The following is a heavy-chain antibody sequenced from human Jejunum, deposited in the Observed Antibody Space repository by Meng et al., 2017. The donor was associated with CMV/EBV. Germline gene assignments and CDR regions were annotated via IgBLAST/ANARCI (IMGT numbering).Heavy chain of an antibody. CDR1: GYTFTNYG. D-gene: IGHD1-26*01. V-gene: IGHV1-18*01. Sequence: QLVQSGGEGKEPGASLKVPCKASGYTFTNYGITWVRQAPGQGLEWMGWISAYNGNTNYAQTLQGRVTMTTDTSTSTAYMELRSLRSDDTAVYYCARVEVGITSGDYWGQGTLVTVSS. J-gene: IGHJ4*02. CDR2: ISAYNGNT. CDR3: ARVEVGITSGDY.